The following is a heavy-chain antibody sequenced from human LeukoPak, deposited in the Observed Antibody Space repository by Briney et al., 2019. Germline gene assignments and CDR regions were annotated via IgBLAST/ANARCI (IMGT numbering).Heavy chain of an antibody. D-gene: IGHD3-22*01. CDR3: ARKRGYYVGYFDY. J-gene: IGHJ4*02. Sequence: SETLSLTCAVYGGSFSGYYWSWIRQPPGKGLEWIGEINHSGSTNYNPSLKSRVTISVDTFKNQFSLKLSSVTAADTAVYYCARKRGYYVGYFDYWGQGTLVTVSS. CDR1: GGSFSGYY. V-gene: IGHV4-34*01. CDR2: INHSGST.